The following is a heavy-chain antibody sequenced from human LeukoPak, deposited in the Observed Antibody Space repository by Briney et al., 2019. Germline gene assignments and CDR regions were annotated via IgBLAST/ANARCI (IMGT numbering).Heavy chain of an antibody. V-gene: IGHV4-38-2*02. CDR3: ATTGDGTFDY. CDR2: LYHSGST. D-gene: IGHD2-21*02. Sequence: PSETLSLTCSVSGYSISSGYYWGWIRQAPGKGLEWIGNLYHSGSTYYNPSLESRVTISVDTSKNQFSLKLSSVTAADTAVYYCATTGDGTFDYWGQGTLVTVSS. J-gene: IGHJ4*02. CDR1: GYSISSGYY.